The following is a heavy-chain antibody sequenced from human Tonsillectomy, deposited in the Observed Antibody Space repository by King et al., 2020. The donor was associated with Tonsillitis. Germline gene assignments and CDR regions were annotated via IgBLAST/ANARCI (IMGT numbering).Heavy chain of an antibody. Sequence: VQLVESGGGLVQPGGSLRLSCAASGFTFSTYWMSWVRQAPGKGLEWVANIKQEGSEKYFVDSVKGRFTISRDNAMNSMYLQMNSLRAEDTAVYYCVRDHGYYWFDPWGQGTLVTVSS. CDR1: GFTFSTYW. CDR3: VRDHGYYWFDP. D-gene: IGHD3-3*01. CDR2: IKQEGSEK. V-gene: IGHV3-7*03. J-gene: IGHJ5*02.